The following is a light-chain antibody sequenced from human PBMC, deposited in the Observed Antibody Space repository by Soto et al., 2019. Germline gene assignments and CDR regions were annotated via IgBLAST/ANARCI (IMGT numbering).Light chain of an antibody. V-gene: IGLV2-18*02. CDR3: SSYTSSSTPLSV. CDR2: EVS. CDR1: SSDVGSYNR. Sequence: QSALTQPPSVSGSPGQSVTISCTGTSSDVGSYNRVSWYQQPPGTAPKLMIYEVSNRPSGVPDRFSGSKSGNTASLTISGLQAEDEVDYYCSSYTSSSTPLSVFGTGTKVTVL. J-gene: IGLJ1*01.